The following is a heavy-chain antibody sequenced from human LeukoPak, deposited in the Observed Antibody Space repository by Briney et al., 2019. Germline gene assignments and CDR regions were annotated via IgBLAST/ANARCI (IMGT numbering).Heavy chain of an antibody. V-gene: IGHV3-23*01. Sequence: GGSLRLSCAASGFTFTSYAMSWVRQPPGKGLEWVSSISGSGRSTYFADSVKGQFTISRDNSKSTLYLQMNSLSAEDTAVYYCARGIYQPHYYMDVWGKGTTVTVSS. J-gene: IGHJ6*03. CDR2: ISGSGRST. D-gene: IGHD2-2*01. CDR3: ARGIYQPHYYMDV. CDR1: GFTFTSYA.